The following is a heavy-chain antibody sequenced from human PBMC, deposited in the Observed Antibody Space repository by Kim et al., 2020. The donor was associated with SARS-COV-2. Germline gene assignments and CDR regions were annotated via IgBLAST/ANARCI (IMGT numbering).Heavy chain of an antibody. Sequence: GNPTYAQGFTGRFVLPVDASVSTAYLQISSLRAEDTAVYYCARGPGGMDVWGQGTTVTVSS. V-gene: IGHV7-4-1*02. J-gene: IGHJ6*02. CDR3: ARGPGGMDV. CDR2: GNP.